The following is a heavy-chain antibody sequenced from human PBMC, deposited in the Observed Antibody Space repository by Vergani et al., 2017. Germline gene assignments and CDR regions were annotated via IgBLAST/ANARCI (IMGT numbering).Heavy chain of an antibody. D-gene: IGHD3-3*01. CDR2: KYNGGST. CDR1: GFSVSSYY. J-gene: IGHJ3*02. Sequence: EVQLVESGGGLVQPGGSLRLSCAASGFSVSSYYMSWVRQAPGKGLEWVSVKYNGGSTNYADSVKGRFTISRHNSKNTLYLQMNSLRVEDTAVYYCARVGNRDYDFWSGDAFDIWGQGTMVTVSS. CDR3: ARVGNRDYDFWSGDAFDI. V-gene: IGHV3-53*04.